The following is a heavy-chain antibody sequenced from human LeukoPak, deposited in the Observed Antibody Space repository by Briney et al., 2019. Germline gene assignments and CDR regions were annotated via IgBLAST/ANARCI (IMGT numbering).Heavy chain of an antibody. D-gene: IGHD3-10*01. CDR2: INDSGGNT. CDR1: GITFSSYA. V-gene: IGHV3-23*01. J-gene: IGHJ4*02. Sequence: GGSLRLSCAASGITFSSYAMSWVRQAPGKGLEWVSLINDSGGNTYYADSVKGRFTISRDKSKNTLFRQMSSLRAEDTAVYYCAKTSAGIRGGYFDYWGQGTLVTVSS. CDR3: AKTSAGIRGGYFDY.